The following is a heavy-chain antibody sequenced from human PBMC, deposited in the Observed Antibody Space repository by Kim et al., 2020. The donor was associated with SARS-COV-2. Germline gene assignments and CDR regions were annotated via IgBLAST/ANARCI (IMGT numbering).Heavy chain of an antibody. CDR1: GFNFDDFS. CDR2: ISWDGGST. Sequence: GGSLRLSCAASGFNFDDFSMHWVRQAPGKGLEWVSLISWDGGSTYYADSVKGRFTISRDNSKNSLYLHMNSLRSEDTALYYCTRSGWLYDYVMDVWGQGTTVTVSS. CDR3: TRSGWLYDYVMDV. V-gene: IGHV3-43*01. J-gene: IGHJ6*02. D-gene: IGHD6-19*01.